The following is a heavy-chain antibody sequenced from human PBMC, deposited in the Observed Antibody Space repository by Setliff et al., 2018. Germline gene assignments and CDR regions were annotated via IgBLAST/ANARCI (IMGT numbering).Heavy chain of an antibody. V-gene: IGHV1-18*01. J-gene: IGHJ4*02. D-gene: IGHD3-22*01. CDR1: GYTFICYG. CDR2: ISPKNGDR. CDR3: ARSYDSGFYHQRDAYDI. Sequence: ASVKVSCKASGYTFICYGITWVRQAPGQGLEWMGWISPKNGDRHDAQKALGRVTMTTDTSTSTAYMEVRSLRSDDTAVYFCARSYDSGFYHQRDAYDIWGQGTLVTVSS.